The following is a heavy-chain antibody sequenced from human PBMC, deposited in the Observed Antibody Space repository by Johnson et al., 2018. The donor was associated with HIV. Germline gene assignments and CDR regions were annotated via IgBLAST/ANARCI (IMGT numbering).Heavy chain of an antibody. V-gene: IGHV3-NL1*01. CDR1: GFTFDDYA. D-gene: IGHD6-13*01. CDR2: IYSGGSS. CDR3: AKDAAAAALRAFDN. Sequence: QMQLVESGGGLVQPGRSLKLSCAASGFTFDDYAMHWVRQTPGKGLEWVSVIYSGGSSYYADSVKGRFTISRDNSKNTLFLQMNSLRAEDTAVYYCAKDAAAAALRAFDNWGQGTMVTVSS. J-gene: IGHJ3*02.